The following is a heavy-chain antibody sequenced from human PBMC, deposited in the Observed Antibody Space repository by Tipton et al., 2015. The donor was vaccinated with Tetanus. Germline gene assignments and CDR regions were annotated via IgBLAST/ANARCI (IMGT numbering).Heavy chain of an antibody. CDR3: ARIGWLQQNKPAFDI. V-gene: IGHV4-59*01. CDR2: VHYSGST. D-gene: IGHD6-19*01. J-gene: IGHJ3*02. Sequence: TLSLTCSVSGSLRSYYWTWIRQPPGRGLEWIGYVHYSGSTNYSPSLRSRVTLSVDTSKNQFSLKLSSVTAADTAVYYCARIGWLQQNKPAFDIWGQGTVVTVSS. CDR1: GSLRSYY.